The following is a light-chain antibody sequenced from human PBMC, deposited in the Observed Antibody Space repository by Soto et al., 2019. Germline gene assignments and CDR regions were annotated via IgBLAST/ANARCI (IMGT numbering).Light chain of an antibody. J-gene: IGLJ2*01. CDR1: NSDVGGYNY. V-gene: IGLV2-14*01. CDR2: EVS. CDR3: NSRTSSGSSV. Sequence: QSVLTQPPSASGSPGQSVTISCTGTNSDVGGYNYVSWYQQHPGKAPKLMIYEVSKRPSGVSNRFSGSKSGNTASLTISGLQADDEAEYYCNSRTSSGSSVFGGGTKVTVL.